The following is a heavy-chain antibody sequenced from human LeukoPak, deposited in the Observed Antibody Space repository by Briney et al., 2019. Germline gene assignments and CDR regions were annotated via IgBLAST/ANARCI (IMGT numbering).Heavy chain of an antibody. CDR3: ARVRYCSGGSCYTRFDP. D-gene: IGHD2-15*01. J-gene: IGHJ5*02. CDR2: ISAYNGNT. CDR1: GYTFTSYD. V-gene: IGHV1-18*01. Sequence: ASVKVSCKASGYTFTSYDTSWVRQAPGQGLEWMGWISAYNGNTNYAQKLQDRVTLTTDTSTSTAFMELRSLRSDDTAVYYCARVRYCSGGSCYTRFDPWGQGTLVTVSS.